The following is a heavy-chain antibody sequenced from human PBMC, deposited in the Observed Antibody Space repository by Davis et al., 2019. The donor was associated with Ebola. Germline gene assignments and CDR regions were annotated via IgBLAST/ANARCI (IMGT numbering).Heavy chain of an antibody. CDR1: GFTFSTYS. CDR3: AGLIAAALDY. CDR2: ISSSGSTI. V-gene: IGHV3-48*04. D-gene: IGHD6-13*01. Sequence: PGGSLRLSCAASGFTFSTYSMSWVRQAPGKGLEWVSYISSSGSTIYYADSVKGRFTISRDNAKNSLYLQMNSLRAEDTAVYYCAGLIAAALDYWGQGTLVTVSS. J-gene: IGHJ4*02.